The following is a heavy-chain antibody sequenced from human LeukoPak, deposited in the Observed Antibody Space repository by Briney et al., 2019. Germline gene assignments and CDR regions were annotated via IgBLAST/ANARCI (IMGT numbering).Heavy chain of an antibody. J-gene: IGHJ3*02. Sequence: GGSLRLSCAASGFTLNYYGLHWVRQAPGRGLEWVAVISHDGTNKYYADSVKGRFTISRDNSKNTLFLQMNSLRAEDTAVYYRARDRQQRMRDAFDIWGQGTMVTVSS. CDR3: ARDRQQRMRDAFDI. CDR2: ISHDGTNK. CDR1: GFTLNYYG. V-gene: IGHV3-30*03. D-gene: IGHD6-13*01.